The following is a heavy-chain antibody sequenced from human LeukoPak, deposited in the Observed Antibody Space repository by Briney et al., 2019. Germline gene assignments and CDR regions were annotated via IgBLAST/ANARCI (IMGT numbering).Heavy chain of an antibody. V-gene: IGHV3-7*01. J-gene: IGHJ4*02. CDR3: ARGGRPNY. CDR2: IKEDGREK. CDR1: GFTFSSSW. Sequence: PGGSLRLSCATSGFTFSSSWMIWVRQAPGKGLECVANIKEDGREKYYVDSVKGRFTISRDNAKNSLYLQMSSLRAEDTAVYYCARGGRPNYWGQGTLVTVSS. D-gene: IGHD3-10*01.